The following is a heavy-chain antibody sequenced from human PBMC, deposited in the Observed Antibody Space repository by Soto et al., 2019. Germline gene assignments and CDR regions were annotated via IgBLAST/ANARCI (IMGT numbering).Heavy chain of an antibody. CDR3: AKDRPVKGRSGSLSS. Sequence: AGSLRLFCAASGFTFSDYGMHWVCQAPGKGPEWVALISHDGSNKYYADSVKGRFTISRDNSKNTLYLQMNSLRAEDTTIYYCAKDRPVKGRSGSLSSWGQGTMVTVSS. CDR1: GFTFSDYG. V-gene: IGHV3-30*18. CDR2: ISHDGSNK. J-gene: IGHJ5*02. D-gene: IGHD1-26*01.